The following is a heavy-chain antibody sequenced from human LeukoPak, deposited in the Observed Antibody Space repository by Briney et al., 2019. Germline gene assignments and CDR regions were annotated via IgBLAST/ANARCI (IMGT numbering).Heavy chain of an antibody. CDR3: AAQFNDILTGYCNRPFDY. J-gene: IGHJ4*02. CDR2: IWYDGSNK. Sequence: RRSLRLSCAASGFTFSSYGMHWVRQAPGKGLEWVAVIWYDGSNKYYADSVKGRFTISRDNSKNTLYLQMNSLRAEDTAVYYCAAQFNDILTGYCNRPFDYWGQGTLVTVSS. CDR1: GFTFSSYG. D-gene: IGHD3-9*01. V-gene: IGHV3-33*01.